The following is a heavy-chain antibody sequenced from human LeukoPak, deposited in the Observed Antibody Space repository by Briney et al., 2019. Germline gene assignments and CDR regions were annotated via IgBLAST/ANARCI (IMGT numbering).Heavy chain of an antibody. J-gene: IGHJ4*02. CDR3: AKDFPGGARRVGLFDS. D-gene: IGHD1-26*01. V-gene: IGHV3-23*01. CDR2: ISGGGESK. Sequence: GGSLRLSCVASGFPFSRSAMSWVRQAPGKGLEWVAGISGGGESKYYGNSVKGRITISRDNTRNTLSLQMHSLRDDDTGVYYCAKDFPGGARRVGLFDSWGQGTPLIVSS. CDR1: GFPFSRSA.